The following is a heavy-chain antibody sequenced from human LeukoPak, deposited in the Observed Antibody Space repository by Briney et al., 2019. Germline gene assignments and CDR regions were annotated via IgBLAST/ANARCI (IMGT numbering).Heavy chain of an antibody. CDR2: IYYSGST. Sequence: SETLSLTCTVSGGSISSYYWSWIRQPPGKGLEWTGNIYYSGSTNYNPSLKSRVTISVDTSKNQFSLKLSSVTAADTAVYYCTRGSIAYYYMDVWGKGTTVTISS. V-gene: IGHV4-59*01. D-gene: IGHD3-22*01. CDR3: TRGSIAYYYMDV. CDR1: GGSISSYY. J-gene: IGHJ6*03.